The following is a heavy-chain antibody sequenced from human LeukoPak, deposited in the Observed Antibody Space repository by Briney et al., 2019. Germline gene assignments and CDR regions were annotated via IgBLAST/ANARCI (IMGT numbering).Heavy chain of an antibody. J-gene: IGHJ4*02. CDR3: ASLSAVAGPDY. CDR1: GFTFSSYS. V-gene: IGHV3-48*04. D-gene: IGHD6-19*01. CDR2: ISGSSSTI. Sequence: GGSLRLSCAASGFTFSSYSMNWVRQAPGKGLEWVSYISGSSSTIYYADSVKGRFTISRDNAKNSLYLQMNSLRAEDTAVYYCASLSAVAGPDYWGQGTLVTVSS.